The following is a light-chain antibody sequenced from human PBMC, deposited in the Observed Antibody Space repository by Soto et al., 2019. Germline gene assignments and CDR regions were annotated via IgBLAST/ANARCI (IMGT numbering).Light chain of an antibody. Sequence: EIVLTQSPGTLSLSPGEGATLSCRASQSVTGTNLAWYQQRPGQAPRLLIYDAVRRATGIPDRFSGSGSGTDFTLTISRLEHADFAVYYCHQYGISLGTFCQGTKVEI. J-gene: IGKJ2*01. CDR2: DAV. CDR3: HQYGISLGT. V-gene: IGKV3-20*01. CDR1: QSVTGTN.